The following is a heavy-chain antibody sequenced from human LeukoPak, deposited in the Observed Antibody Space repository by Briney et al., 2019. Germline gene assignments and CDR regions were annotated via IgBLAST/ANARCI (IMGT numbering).Heavy chain of an antibody. CDR3: ARRAGSDGHFDY. CDR1: GFTFSSYS. Sequence: GRSLRLSCAASGFTFSSYSMNWVRQAPGKGLEWVSSISSSSSYIYYADSVKGRFTISRDNAKNSLYLQMNSLRAEDTAVYYCARRAGSDGHFDYWGQGTLVTVSS. D-gene: IGHD1-14*01. J-gene: IGHJ4*02. V-gene: IGHV3-21*01. CDR2: ISSSSSYI.